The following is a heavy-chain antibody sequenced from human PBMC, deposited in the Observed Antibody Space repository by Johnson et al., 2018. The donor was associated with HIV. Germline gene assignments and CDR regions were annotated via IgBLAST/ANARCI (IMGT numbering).Heavy chain of an antibody. V-gene: IGHV3-66*01. CDR2: IYSGGST. Sequence: VQLVESGGGLVRLGGSLRLSCAASGFTFSSYWMNWVRQAPGKGLEWVSIIYSGGSTYYADSVKGRFTISRDNSKNTLYLQMNSLRAEDTAVYYCARGTGTDDAFDIWGQGTMVTVSS. D-gene: IGHD1-1*01. CDR3: ARGTGTDDAFDI. J-gene: IGHJ3*02. CDR1: GFTFSSYW.